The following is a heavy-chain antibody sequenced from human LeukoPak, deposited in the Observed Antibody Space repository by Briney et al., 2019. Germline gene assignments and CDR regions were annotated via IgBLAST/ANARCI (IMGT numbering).Heavy chain of an antibody. V-gene: IGHV4-38-2*02. D-gene: IGHD2-21*02. J-gene: IGHJ5*02. Sequence: SETLSLTCTVSGYSISSGYYWGWIRQPPGKGLEWIGSIYHSGSTYYNQSLKSRVTISIDTSKNQFSLNLTSVTAAHTAVYYCAKPPSYCGSDCYVNWFDPWGQGTLVTVSS. CDR2: IYHSGST. CDR1: GYSISSGYY. CDR3: AKPPSYCGSDCYVNWFDP.